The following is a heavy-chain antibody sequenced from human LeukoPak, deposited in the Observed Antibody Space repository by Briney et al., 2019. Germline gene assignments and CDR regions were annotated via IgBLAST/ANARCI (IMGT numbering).Heavy chain of an antibody. Sequence: TGGSLRLSCAASGFTFSSYAMSWVRQAPGKGLEWVSDISDSGGSTFYADSVKGRFSISRDNSKNTLYLQMNSLRAEDTAVYYCAKLRSGVVVAATNYWGQGTLVTVSS. CDR1: GFTFSSYA. CDR3: AKLRSGVVVAATNY. CDR2: ISDSGGST. D-gene: IGHD2-15*01. J-gene: IGHJ4*02. V-gene: IGHV3-23*01.